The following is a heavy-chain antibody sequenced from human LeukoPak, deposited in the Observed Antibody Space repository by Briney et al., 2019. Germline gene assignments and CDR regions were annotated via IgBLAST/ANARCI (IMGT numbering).Heavy chain of an antibody. J-gene: IGHJ4*02. CDR2: ISYDGSNK. CDR3: AKDRWLQLMGEWDY. V-gene: IGHV3-30*18. D-gene: IGHD5-24*01. CDR1: GFTFSSYG. Sequence: GGSLRLSCAASGFTFSSYGMHWVRQAPGKGLEWVAVISYDGSNKYYADSVKGRFTISRDNSKNTLYLQMNSLRAEGTAVYYCAKDRWLQLMGEWDYWGQGTLVTVSS.